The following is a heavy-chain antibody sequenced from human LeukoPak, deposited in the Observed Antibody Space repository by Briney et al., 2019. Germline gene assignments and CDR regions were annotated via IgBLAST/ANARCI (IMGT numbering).Heavy chain of an antibody. CDR2: ISSSRSNI. D-gene: IGHD1-26*01. J-gene: IGHJ4*02. Sequence: GGSLRLSCAASGFTFSSYSMNWVRQAPGKGLEWGSYISSSRSNIYYADSEKGRFTISRDNAKNSLYLQMNSLRAEDTAVYYCAREGIVGATIDYWGQGTLVTVSS. V-gene: IGHV3-48*01. CDR3: AREGIVGATIDY. CDR1: GFTFSSYS.